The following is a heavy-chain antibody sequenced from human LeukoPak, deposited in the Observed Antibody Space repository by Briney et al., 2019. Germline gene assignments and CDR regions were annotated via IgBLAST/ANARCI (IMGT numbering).Heavy chain of an antibody. V-gene: IGHV3-30*04. CDR3: AKFSTTVVTGAYFDY. CDR1: GFTFSSYA. CDR2: ISYDGSNK. D-gene: IGHD4-23*01. Sequence: VGSLRVSCAAPGFTFSSYAMHWVRQAPGKGLEWVAVISYDGSNKYYADSVKGRFTISRDNSKNTLYLQMNSLRAEDTAVYYCAKFSTTVVTGAYFDYWGQGTLVTVSS. J-gene: IGHJ4*02.